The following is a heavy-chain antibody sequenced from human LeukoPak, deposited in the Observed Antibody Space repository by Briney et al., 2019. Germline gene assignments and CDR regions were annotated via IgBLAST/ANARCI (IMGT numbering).Heavy chain of an antibody. D-gene: IGHD3-22*01. CDR1: GGSFSGYY. CDR2: INHSGST. Sequence: SETLSLTCAVYGGSFSGYYWSWIRQPPGKGLEWLGEINHSGSTNYNPSLKSRVTISVDTSKNQFSLKLSSVTAADTAVYYCARGPRIGDSSGYYSPYRHWGQGTLVTVSS. J-gene: IGHJ4*02. CDR3: ARGPRIGDSSGYYSPYRH. V-gene: IGHV4-34*01.